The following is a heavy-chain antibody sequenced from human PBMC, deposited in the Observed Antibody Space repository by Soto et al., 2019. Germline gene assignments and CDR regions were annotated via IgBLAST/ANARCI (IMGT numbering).Heavy chain of an antibody. CDR1: GFTFSNYA. CDR3: ASTYRFGELISAFDY. CDR2: ISYDGSNK. Sequence: PGGSLRLSCAASGFTFSNYAMLWVRQAPGKGLEWVAVISYDGSNKYYADSVKGRFTISRDNSKNTLYLQMNSLRAEDTAVYYCASTYRFGELISAFDYWGQGTLVTVSS. V-gene: IGHV3-30-3*01. J-gene: IGHJ4*02. D-gene: IGHD3-10*01.